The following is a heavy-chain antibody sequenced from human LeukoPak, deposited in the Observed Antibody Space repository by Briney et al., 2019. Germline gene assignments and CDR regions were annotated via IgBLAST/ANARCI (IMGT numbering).Heavy chain of an antibody. V-gene: IGHV5-51*01. D-gene: IGHD5-18*01. CDR3: ARPSRYGPYYFDY. Sequence: GESLKISCKGSGYSFTSYWIGWVRQMPGKGLEWMGIIYPGDSDTRYSPSFQGRVTISADKSISTAYLQWSGLKASDTAMYYCARPSRYGPYYFDYWGQGTLVTVSS. CDR2: IYPGDSDT. CDR1: GYSFTSYW. J-gene: IGHJ4*02.